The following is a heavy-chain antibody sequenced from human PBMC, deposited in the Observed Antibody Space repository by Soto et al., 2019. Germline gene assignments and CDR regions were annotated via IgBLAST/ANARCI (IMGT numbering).Heavy chain of an antibody. Sequence: PGGSLRLSCTASGFTFSSYGLHWVRQAPGEGLEWVAVISYDGSNKYYADSVKGRFTISRDNSKNTLYLQMNSLRAEDTAVYYCAKEIVGAMGPYYYYYGMDVWGQGTTVTVSS. J-gene: IGHJ6*02. CDR1: GFTFSSYG. CDR2: ISYDGSNK. CDR3: AKEIVGAMGPYYYYYGMDV. D-gene: IGHD1-26*01. V-gene: IGHV3-30*18.